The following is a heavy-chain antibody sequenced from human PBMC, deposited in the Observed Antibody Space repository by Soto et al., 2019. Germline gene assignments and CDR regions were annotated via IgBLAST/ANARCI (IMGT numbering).Heavy chain of an antibody. CDR2: LYAEGYT. Sequence: VQLVESGGGLIQPGGSLSLSCVASGLTVSQNYMAWVRQAPAMGPQWVSVLYAEGYTYYTESVKGRFTISRDPSKNTLFLQMDGLRAEDTAVYYCVRPRPSGENYGMDVWGQGTTVTVSS. V-gene: IGHV3-53*01. D-gene: IGHD1-1*01. CDR3: VRPRPSGENYGMDV. CDR1: GLTVSQNY. J-gene: IGHJ6*02.